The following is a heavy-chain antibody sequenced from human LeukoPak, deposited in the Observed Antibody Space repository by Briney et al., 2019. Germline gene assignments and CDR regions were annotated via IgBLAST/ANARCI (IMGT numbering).Heavy chain of an antibody. V-gene: IGHV3-9*01. J-gene: IGHJ4*02. CDR1: GFTFDDYA. D-gene: IGHD1-14*01. CDR2: ISWNSGSI. Sequence: GRSLRLSCAASGFTFDDYALHWVRQAPGKGLEWVSGISWNSGSIGYADSVKGRFTISRDNAENSLYLQMNSLRAEDTALYYCAKDIATGNRLYYFDYWGQGTLVTVSS. CDR3: AKDIATGNRLYYFDY.